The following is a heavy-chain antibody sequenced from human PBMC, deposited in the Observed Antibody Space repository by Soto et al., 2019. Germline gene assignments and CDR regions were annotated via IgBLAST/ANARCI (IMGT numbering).Heavy chain of an antibody. V-gene: IGHV1-18*04. CDR1: GYRLTSYG. CDR3: ARDFWIYTYCGFWSARAS. Sequence: SLQVSLTSSGYRLTSYGITCVRQAPGQGLEWMGWISAYNGNTNYAQKLQGRVTMTTDTSTSTAYMELRSLRSDYTAVYYCARDFWIYTYCGFWSARASWGRGNLVTVSS. D-gene: IGHD3-3*01. CDR2: ISAYNGNT. J-gene: IGHJ1*01.